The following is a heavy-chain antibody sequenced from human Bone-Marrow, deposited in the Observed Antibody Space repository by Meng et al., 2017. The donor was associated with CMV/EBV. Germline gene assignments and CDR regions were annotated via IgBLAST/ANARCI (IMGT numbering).Heavy chain of an antibody. CDR3: ARASRSYLYYFDY. CDR2: TFYRSKWYN. CDR1: GESVSSNSAA. J-gene: IGHJ4*02. Sequence: SQTLSLTCAIPGESVSSNSAACSWIRQSPSRGLEWLGTTFYRSKWYNNYGVSVKSRITINADTSKNQLSLQLTSVAPEDTAVDICARASRSYLYYFDYWGQGTLVTVSS. V-gene: IGHV6-1*01. D-gene: IGHD3-22*01.